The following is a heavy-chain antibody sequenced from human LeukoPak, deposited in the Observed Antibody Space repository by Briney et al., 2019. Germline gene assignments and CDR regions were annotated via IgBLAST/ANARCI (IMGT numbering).Heavy chain of an antibody. D-gene: IGHD3-3*01. J-gene: IGHJ5*02. Sequence: GSSVKVSCETSGGTFSTNAISWVRQAPGQGLEWMGGIIPIFNTPNYAQKFQGRVTITTDESSSTAYMELSSLRSEDTAVYYCARTPLRSLEWQGFNRFDPWGQGTLVTVSS. CDR2: IIPIFNTP. V-gene: IGHV1-69*05. CDR3: ARTPLRSLEWQGFNRFDP. CDR1: GGTFSTNA.